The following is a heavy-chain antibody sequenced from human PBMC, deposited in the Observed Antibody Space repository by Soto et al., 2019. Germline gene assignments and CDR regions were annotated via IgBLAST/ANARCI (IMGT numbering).Heavy chain of an antibody. CDR2: ISYDGSNK. Sequence: GGSLRLSCAASGFTFSSYAMHWVRQAPGKGLEWVAIISYDGSNKDYEDSVKGRFTISRDNSKNTLYLQMNSLRDEDTAVYYCAKDPAQDGDCGGNCSSYWGQGTLVTVSS. CDR1: GFTFSSYA. J-gene: IGHJ4*02. CDR3: AKDPAQDGDCGGNCSSY. D-gene: IGHD2-21*01. V-gene: IGHV3-30*18.